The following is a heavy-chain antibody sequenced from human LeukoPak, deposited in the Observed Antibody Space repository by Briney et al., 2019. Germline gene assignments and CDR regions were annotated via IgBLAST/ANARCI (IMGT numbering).Heavy chain of an antibody. V-gene: IGHV3-43*01. CDR2: ISWDGGST. CDR1: GFTFSRYE. Sequence: HPGGSLRLSCAASGFTFSRYEMNWVRQAPGKGLEWVSLISWDGGSTYYADSVKGRFTISRDNSKNSLYLQMNSLRTEDTALYYCAKGWMAAAGTMARWGQGTLVTVSS. D-gene: IGHD6-13*01. J-gene: IGHJ4*02. CDR3: AKGWMAAAGTMAR.